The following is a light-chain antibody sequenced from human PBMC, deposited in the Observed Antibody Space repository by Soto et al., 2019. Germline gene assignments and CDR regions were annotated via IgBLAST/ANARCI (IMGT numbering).Light chain of an antibody. CDR1: QSISNY. Sequence: DIQMTQSPSSLSASVGDRVTITCRASQSISNYLSWYQQKPGKAPKLLIYAASSLQSGVPSRFSGGGSGTDVTLTISSLQPEDFATYYCQQSFSSPQITFGQGTRLEIK. CDR3: QQSFSSPQIT. V-gene: IGKV1-39*01. J-gene: IGKJ5*01. CDR2: AAS.